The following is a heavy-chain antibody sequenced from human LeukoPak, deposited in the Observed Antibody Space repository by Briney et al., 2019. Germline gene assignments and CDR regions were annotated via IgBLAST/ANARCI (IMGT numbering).Heavy chain of an antibody. V-gene: IGHV3-23*01. J-gene: IGHJ4*02. D-gene: IGHD3-22*01. CDR3: AKRGRAYYYDSSGHDY. Sequence: GGSLRLSCAASGFTFSSYAMSWVRQAPGKGLEWVSAISGSGGSTYYADSVKGRFTISRDNSKNTLYLQMNSLRAEDTAVYYCAKRGRAYYYDSSGHDYWGQGTLVAVSS. CDR1: GFTFSSYA. CDR2: ISGSGGST.